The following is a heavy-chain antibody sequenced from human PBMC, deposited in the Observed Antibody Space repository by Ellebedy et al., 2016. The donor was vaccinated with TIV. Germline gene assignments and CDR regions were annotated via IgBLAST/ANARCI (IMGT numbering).Heavy chain of an antibody. D-gene: IGHD1-14*01. Sequence: SVKVSXXASGGTFSSYAISWVRQAPGQGLEWMGGIIPIFGTANYAQKFQGRVTITADESTSTAYMELSSLRSEDTAVYYCARDGSMRLNPLDYWGQGTLVTVSS. CDR2: IIPIFGTA. CDR1: GGTFSSYA. J-gene: IGHJ4*02. CDR3: ARDGSMRLNPLDY. V-gene: IGHV1-69*13.